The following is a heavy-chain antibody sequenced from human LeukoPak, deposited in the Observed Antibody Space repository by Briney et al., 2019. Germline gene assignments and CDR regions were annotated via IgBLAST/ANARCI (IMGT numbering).Heavy chain of an antibody. Sequence: GGSLRLSCAASGFTFSSYAMHWVRQAPGKGLEYVSGINSNGGSTYYANSVKGRFTISRDNSKNTLYLQMGSLRAEDMAVYYCASTSANTYYYDSSGYYYNYWGQGTLVTVSS. CDR1: GFTFSSYA. D-gene: IGHD3-22*01. CDR2: INSNGGST. J-gene: IGHJ4*02. V-gene: IGHV3-64*01. CDR3: ASTSANTYYYDSSGYYYNY.